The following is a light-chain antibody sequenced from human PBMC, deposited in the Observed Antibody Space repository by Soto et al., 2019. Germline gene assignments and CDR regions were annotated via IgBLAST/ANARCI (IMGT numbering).Light chain of an antibody. CDR2: GAS. Sequence: DIQMTQSPSSLSASVGDRVTITCRASQSINTFLNWYQHKLGKAPKLLIYGASSLQSGVSSRFSGSGSGADFTLTITSLQPEDFATYYCQQSYNTPWTFGQGTKVDIK. CDR3: QQSYNTPWT. J-gene: IGKJ1*01. CDR1: QSINTF. V-gene: IGKV1-39*01.